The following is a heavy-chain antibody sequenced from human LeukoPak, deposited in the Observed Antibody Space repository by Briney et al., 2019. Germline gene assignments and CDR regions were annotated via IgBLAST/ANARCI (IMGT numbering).Heavy chain of an antibody. Sequence: GGSLRLSCAASGFTFSSYSMNWVRQAPGKGLEWVSSISSSSSYIYYADSVKGRFTISRDNSKNTLSLQMNSLRADDTAIYYCTRSGYRHPYHFESWGQGTLVIVSS. CDR3: TRSGYRHPYHFES. CDR1: GFTFSSYS. J-gene: IGHJ4*02. CDR2: ISSSSSYI. V-gene: IGHV3-21*04. D-gene: IGHD3-22*01.